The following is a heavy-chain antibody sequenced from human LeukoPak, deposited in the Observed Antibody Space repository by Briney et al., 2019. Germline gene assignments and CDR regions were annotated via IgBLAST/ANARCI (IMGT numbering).Heavy chain of an antibody. CDR2: IKEDGSEK. V-gene: IGHV3-7*01. CDR3: ARDQDPVEMATIFGY. CDR1: VFTFSRYW. Sequence: PVGSLRLSCAASVFTFSRYWMSWIRQAPGKGLEGVANIKEDGSEKYYVDSVRGRFIISRDNAKNSMYLQMNSLRAEDTAVYYCARDQDPVEMATIFGYWGQGTLVTVSA. J-gene: IGHJ4*02. D-gene: IGHD5-24*01.